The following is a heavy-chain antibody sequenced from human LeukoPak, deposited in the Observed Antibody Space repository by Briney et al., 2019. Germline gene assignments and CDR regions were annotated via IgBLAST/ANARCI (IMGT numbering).Heavy chain of an antibody. CDR1: GYTLTELS. Sequence: GASVKVSCKVSGYTLTELSMHWVRQAPGKGLEWMGGFDPEDGETIYAQKFQGRVTMTEDTSTDTAYMELSSLRSEDTAVYYCATFRELWFGELLSYFDYWGQGTLVTVSS. V-gene: IGHV1-24*01. CDR3: ATFRELWFGELLSYFDY. D-gene: IGHD3-10*01. CDR2: FDPEDGET. J-gene: IGHJ4*02.